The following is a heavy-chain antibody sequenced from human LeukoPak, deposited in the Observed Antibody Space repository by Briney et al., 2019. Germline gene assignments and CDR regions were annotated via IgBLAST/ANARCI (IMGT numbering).Heavy chain of an antibody. D-gene: IGHD5-24*01. Sequence: GGSLRLSCAASGFTFSSYWMTWVRQAPGKGLEWVANIKQDGSKKSYVDSVKGRFTISRDNAKNSLYLQMNSLRAEDTAIYYCTRVGYIDEGIDYWGQGTLITVSS. V-gene: IGHV3-7*04. CDR2: IKQDGSKK. CDR3: TRVGYIDEGIDY. CDR1: GFTFSSYW. J-gene: IGHJ4*02.